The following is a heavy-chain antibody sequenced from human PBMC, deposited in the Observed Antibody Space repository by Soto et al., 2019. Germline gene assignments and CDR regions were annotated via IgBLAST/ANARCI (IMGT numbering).Heavy chain of an antibody. CDR3: AKGPNSSGWLGNFDY. V-gene: IGHV3-23*01. CDR2: ISGSGGST. D-gene: IGHD6-19*01. CDR1: GFTFSSYA. J-gene: IGHJ4*02. Sequence: QSGGSLRLSCAASGFTFSSYAMSWVRQAPGKGLEWVSAISGSGGSTYYADSVKGRFTISRDNSKNTLYLQMNSLRAEDTAVYYCAKGPNSSGWLGNFDYWGQGTLVTVSS.